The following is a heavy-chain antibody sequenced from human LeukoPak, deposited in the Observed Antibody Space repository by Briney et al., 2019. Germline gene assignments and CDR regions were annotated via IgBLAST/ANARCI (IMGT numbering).Heavy chain of an antibody. CDR2: IKEDGSDK. D-gene: IGHD2-21*02. CDR1: AFAFSSYW. CDR3: TRWTDWYFDL. V-gene: IGHV3-7*01. J-gene: IGHJ2*01. Sequence: GGSLRLSCAASAFAFSSYWMSWVRQAPGKGLEWVANIKEDGSDKNYVDSVKGRFTISRDNAKNTLYLQMNSLRAADTAVYYCTRWTDWYFDLWGRGTLVTVSS.